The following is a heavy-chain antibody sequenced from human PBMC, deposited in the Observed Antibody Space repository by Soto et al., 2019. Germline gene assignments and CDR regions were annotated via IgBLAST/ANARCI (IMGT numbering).Heavy chain of an antibody. Sequence: QITLKESGPTLVKPTQTLTLTCTFSGFSLSTSEVGVGWIRQPPGKALEWLALIYWDGDKRYTPSLKIRLTITKDTSKNQVVLTMTNMAPVDTATYYWAHRFTVVTVGYFDYWGQGTLVTVSS. CDR2: IYWDGDK. CDR1: GFSLSTSEVG. D-gene: IGHD2-21*02. V-gene: IGHV2-5*02. J-gene: IGHJ4*02. CDR3: AHRFTVVTVGYFDY.